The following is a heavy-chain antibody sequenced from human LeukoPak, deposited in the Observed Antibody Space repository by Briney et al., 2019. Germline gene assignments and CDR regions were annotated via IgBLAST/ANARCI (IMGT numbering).Heavy chain of an antibody. D-gene: IGHD1-20*01. CDR2: VYTSGST. CDR3: ARSNWYEYFDN. Sequence: SETLSLTCTVSGGSIGSYYWRWIRQPPGKGLEWSGYVYTSGSTNYNPSFKSRVTISADTSKNQFSLRLTSVTAADTALYYCARSNWYEYFDNWGQGTLVTVSS. V-gene: IGHV4-4*09. J-gene: IGHJ4*02. CDR1: GGSIGSYY.